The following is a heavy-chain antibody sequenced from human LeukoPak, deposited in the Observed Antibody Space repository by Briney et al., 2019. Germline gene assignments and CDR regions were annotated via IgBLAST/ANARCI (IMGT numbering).Heavy chain of an antibody. Sequence: SETLSLTCAVSGGSISSGGYSWSWIRQPPGKGLERIGYIYHSGSTYYNPSLKSRVTISVDRSKNQFSLKLSSVTAADTAVYYSARVQHIVVVTASHAFDIWGQATMVTVSS. J-gene: IGHJ3*02. CDR3: ARVQHIVVVTASHAFDI. V-gene: IGHV4-30-2*01. CDR2: IYHSGST. CDR1: GGSISSGGYS. D-gene: IGHD2-21*02.